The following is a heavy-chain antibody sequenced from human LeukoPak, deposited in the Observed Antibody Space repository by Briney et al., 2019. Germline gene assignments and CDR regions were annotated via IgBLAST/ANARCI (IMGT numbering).Heavy chain of an antibody. Sequence: SETLSLTCAVHGGSFSGYYWSWSRQPPGKGLEWIGEINHSGSTSYNPSLKSRVTISVDTSKNQFSLKLSSVTAADTAVYYCARGGWNKFDYWGQGTLVTVSS. CDR3: ARGGWNKFDY. D-gene: IGHD1-1*01. J-gene: IGHJ4*02. V-gene: IGHV4-34*01. CDR1: GGSFSGYY. CDR2: INHSGST.